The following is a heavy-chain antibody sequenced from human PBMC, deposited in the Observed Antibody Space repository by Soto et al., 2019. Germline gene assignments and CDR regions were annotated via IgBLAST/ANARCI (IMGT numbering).Heavy chain of an antibody. Sequence: ASVKVSCKASGYTFTSYGISWVRQAPGQGLEWMGWISADNGNTNYSQKFQGRVTMTRDTSTSTAYMELSSLRSEDTAVYYCASSFTVPAGIVFFDYWGQGTLVTVSS. CDR2: ISADNGNT. CDR3: ASSFTVPAGIVFFDY. V-gene: IGHV1-18*01. D-gene: IGHD2-2*02. J-gene: IGHJ4*02. CDR1: GYTFTSYG.